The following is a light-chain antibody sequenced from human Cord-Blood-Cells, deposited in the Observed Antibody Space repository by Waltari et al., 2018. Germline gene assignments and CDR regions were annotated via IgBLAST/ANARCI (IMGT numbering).Light chain of an antibody. Sequence: SALTQPASASGSPGQSITISCTGTSSDVGGYNYVSWYQQHPGKAPKLMIYEVSNRHSGVSNRFAGSKSGNTASLTISGLQAEDEADYYCSSYTSSSTPWVFGGGTKLTVL. J-gene: IGLJ3*02. V-gene: IGLV2-14*01. CDR1: SSDVGGYNY. CDR2: EVS. CDR3: SSYTSSSTPWV.